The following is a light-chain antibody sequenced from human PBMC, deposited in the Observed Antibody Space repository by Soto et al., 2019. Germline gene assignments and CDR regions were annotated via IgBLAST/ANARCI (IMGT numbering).Light chain of an antibody. V-gene: IGKV3-20*01. Sequence: EIVLTQSPGTLSLSPGESATLSCRASQSVGNNCLAWYQQRPGQAPRLLFYSASKRLTGVPDRFRGSGSGTDFTLTIGRLEPEDSAMYYCQQCGTSPMYTFGQGTNLEI. J-gene: IGKJ2*01. CDR3: QQCGTSPMYT. CDR1: QSVGNNC. CDR2: SAS.